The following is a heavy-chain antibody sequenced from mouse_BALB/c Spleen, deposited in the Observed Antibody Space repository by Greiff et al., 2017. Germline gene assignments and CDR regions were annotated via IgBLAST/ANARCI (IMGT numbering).Heavy chain of an antibody. Sequence: EVQLQESGGGLVKPGGSLKLSCAASGFTFSSYTMSWVRQTPEKRLEWVATISSGGSYTYYPDSVKGRFTISRDNAKNTLYLQMSSLKSEDTAMYYCTRDRGTTMSTFAYWGQGTLVTVSA. J-gene: IGHJ3*01. CDR3: TRDRGTTMSTFAY. D-gene: IGHD2-4*01. CDR1: GFTFSSYT. CDR2: ISSGGSYT. V-gene: IGHV5-6-4*01.